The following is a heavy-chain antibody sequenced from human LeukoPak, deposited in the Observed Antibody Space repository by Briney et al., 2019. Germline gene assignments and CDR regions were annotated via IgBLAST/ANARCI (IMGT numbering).Heavy chain of an antibody. D-gene: IGHD1/OR15-1a*01. V-gene: IGHV1-8*01. CDR3: TREHDKPMMHWYFSL. J-gene: IGHJ2*01. Sequence: ASVRVSCKASGYTFTSYDINWVRQATGQGLEWMGWMNPSSGDTGIAQKFQGRLTLTRDTSLSTAYMELSHLTSEDTAIYFCTREHDKPMMHWYFSLWGRGSLVTVSS. CDR1: GYTFTSYD. CDR2: MNPSSGDT.